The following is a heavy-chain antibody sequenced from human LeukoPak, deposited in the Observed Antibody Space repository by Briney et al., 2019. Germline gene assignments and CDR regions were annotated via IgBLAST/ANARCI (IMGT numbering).Heavy chain of an antibody. J-gene: IGHJ4*02. CDR3: ARVGHRDEDHFDY. D-gene: IGHD5-24*01. CDR2: VNPSGGST. Sequence: GASVKVSCKASGYTFTSYYMHWVRQAPGQGLEWMGIVNPSGGSTRYAQKFQGRVTMTRDTSTTTAYMDVRSLRSDDTAVYYCARVGHRDEDHFDYWGQGTLVTVSS. V-gene: IGHV1-46*01. CDR1: GYTFTSYY.